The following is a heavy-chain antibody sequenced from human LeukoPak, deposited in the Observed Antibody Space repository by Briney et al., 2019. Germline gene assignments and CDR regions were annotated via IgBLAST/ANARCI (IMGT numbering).Heavy chain of an antibody. D-gene: IGHD3-10*01. CDR1: GYTFTSYG. CDR3: ARDPNLYYGSGSYVDY. V-gene: IGHV1-18*01. Sequence: GASVKVSCKASGYTFTSYGISWVRQAPGQGLEWMGWISAYNGNTNYAQKLQGRVTMTTDTSTSTAYMELRSLRSDDTAVYYCARDPNLYYGSGSYVDYWGQGTLVTVSS. CDR2: ISAYNGNT. J-gene: IGHJ4*02.